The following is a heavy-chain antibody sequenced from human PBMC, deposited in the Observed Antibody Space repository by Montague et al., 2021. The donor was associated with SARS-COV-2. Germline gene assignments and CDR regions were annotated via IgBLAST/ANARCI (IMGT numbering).Heavy chain of an antibody. CDR3: ARDTRITMIVVVQGYGMDV. CDR2: IDYSGST. J-gene: IGHJ6*02. V-gene: IGHV4-39*07. CDR1: GGSISSSSSD. D-gene: IGHD3-22*01. Sequence: SETLSLTCTVSGGSISSSSSDWGWIREPPGKGLEWIGSIDYSGSTYYXPCLKSRVTISVDTSKNQFSLKLRSVTAADTAVYYCARDTRITMIVVVQGYGMDVWGQGTTVTVSS.